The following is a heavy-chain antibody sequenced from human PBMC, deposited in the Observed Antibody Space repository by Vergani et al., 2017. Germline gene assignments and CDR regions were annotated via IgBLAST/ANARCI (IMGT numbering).Heavy chain of an antibody. Sequence: EVQLVESGGGLVQPGGSLRLSCAASGFTFSNSDMNWAHQAPGKGLEWVSGVSWNGSRTHYADSVKGRFIISRDNSRNTLYLQTNSLRAEDTAVYYCARARMNYYDSGTRGDDYWGQGTLVTVSS. CDR1: GFTFSNSD. V-gene: IGHV3-35*01. J-gene: IGHJ4*02. CDR2: VSWNGSRT. D-gene: IGHD3-22*01. CDR3: ARARMNYYDSGTRGDDY.